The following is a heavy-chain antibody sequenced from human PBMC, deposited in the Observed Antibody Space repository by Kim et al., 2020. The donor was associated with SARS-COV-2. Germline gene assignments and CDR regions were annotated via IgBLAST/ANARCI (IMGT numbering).Heavy chain of an antibody. CDR3: AKSGDGGSTNYFDY. Sequence: ADSGNGRFTISRDNSKNTLYLKMNSLRAEDTAVYYCAKSGDGGSTNYFDYWGQGTLVTVSS. V-gene: IGHV3-30*02. D-gene: IGHD2-21*02. J-gene: IGHJ4*02.